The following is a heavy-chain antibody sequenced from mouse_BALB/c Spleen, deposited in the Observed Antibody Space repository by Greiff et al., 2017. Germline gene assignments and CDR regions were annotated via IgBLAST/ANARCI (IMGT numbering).Heavy chain of an antibody. V-gene: IGHV1S81*02. Sequence: VQLVESGAELVQPGASGKLSCAASGFTFSSYCMHWVQQRPEQGLEWVAEINPGNGLTNYAEKVKGKATITGDTSYNTPYLQLSSLRSEDTAMYYCARCVNRCCVDYWGQGTTLTVSA. J-gene: IGHJ2*01. CDR3: ARCVNRCCVDY. CDR2: INPGNGLT. D-gene: IGHD2-14*01. CDR1: GFTFSSYC.